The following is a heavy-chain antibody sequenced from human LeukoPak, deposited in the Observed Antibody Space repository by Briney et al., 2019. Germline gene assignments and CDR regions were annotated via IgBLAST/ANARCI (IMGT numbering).Heavy chain of an antibody. Sequence: SQTLSLTCTVSGGSISSGGYYWSWIRQHPGKGLEWIGYIYYSGSTYYNPSLKSRVTISVDTSKNQFSLKLSSVTAADTAVYYCARGREGTDEYGDYFDYWGQGTLVTVSS. CDR3: ARGREGTDEYGDYFDY. D-gene: IGHD4-17*01. CDR2: IYYSGST. CDR1: GGSISSGGYY. V-gene: IGHV4-31*03. J-gene: IGHJ4*02.